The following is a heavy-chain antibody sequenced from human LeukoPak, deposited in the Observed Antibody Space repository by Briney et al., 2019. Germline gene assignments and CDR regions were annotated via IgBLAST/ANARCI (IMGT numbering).Heavy chain of an antibody. J-gene: IGHJ5*02. D-gene: IGHD1/OR15-1a*01. V-gene: IGHV4-4*07. CDR3: ARDGYWNIPRFDP. CDR1: GGSVSSYY. CDR2: IFTSGNT. Sequence: SETLSLTCVVSGGSVSSYYWSWIRQSAGKGLEWIGRIFTSGNTNYNPSLKSRVTMSVDTSKNQLSLKLSSVTAADTAVYYCARDGYWNIPRFDPWGQGTLVTVSS.